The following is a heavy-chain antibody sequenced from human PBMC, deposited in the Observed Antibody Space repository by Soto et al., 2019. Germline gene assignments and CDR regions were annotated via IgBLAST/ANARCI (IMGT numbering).Heavy chain of an antibody. CDR2: ISAYNGNT. V-gene: IGHV1-18*04. J-gene: IGHJ6*02. D-gene: IGHD2-2*01. CDR1: GYTFTSYG. Sequence: ASVKVSCKASGYTFTSYGISWVRQAPGQGLEWMGWISAYNGNTNYAQKLQGRVTMTTDTSTSTAYMELRSLRSDDTAVYYCAREKLRSRKRFSVYGLDVWGQGTTVTVSS. CDR3: AREKLRSRKRFSVYGLDV.